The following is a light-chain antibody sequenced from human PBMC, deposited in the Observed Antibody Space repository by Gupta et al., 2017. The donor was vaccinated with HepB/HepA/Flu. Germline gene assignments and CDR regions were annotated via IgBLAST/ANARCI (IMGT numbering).Light chain of an antibody. CDR1: SSDVGGYNY. V-gene: IGLV2-11*01. J-gene: IGLJ2*01. CDR2: DVS. CDR3: CSYAGSYTFV. Sequence: QSALTQPRSVSGSPGQSGTNTYTVTSSDVGGYNYVSCYQQHPGQAPKLIIYDVSKRPSGATDRFSGTKAANTASLTISGPEAEDDAEYYCCSYAGSYTFVFGGGTKLTVL.